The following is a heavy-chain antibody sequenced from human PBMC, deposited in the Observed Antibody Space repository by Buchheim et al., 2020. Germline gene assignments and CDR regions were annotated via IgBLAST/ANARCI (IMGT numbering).Heavy chain of an antibody. Sequence: EVQLVESGGGLVQPGRSLRLSCAASGFTFDDYAMHWVRQAPGKGLEWVSGISWNSGSIGYADSVKGRFTISRDNAKNSLYLQMNSLRAEDTALYYCAKGQQQLVRRNYYYGMDVWGQGTT. J-gene: IGHJ6*02. CDR3: AKGQQQLVRRNYYYGMDV. V-gene: IGHV3-9*01. CDR2: ISWNSGSI. D-gene: IGHD6-13*01. CDR1: GFTFDDYA.